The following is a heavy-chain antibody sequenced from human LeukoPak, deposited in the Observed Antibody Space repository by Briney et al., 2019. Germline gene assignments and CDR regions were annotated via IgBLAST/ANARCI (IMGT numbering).Heavy chain of an antibody. Sequence: SETLSLTCAVYGGSFSGYYWSWIRQPPGKGLEWIGEINHSGSTNYNPSLKSRVTISVDTSKNQFSLKLSSVTAADTAVYYCVRDWGYDSSGYWQKYFDTWGQGTLVTVSS. J-gene: IGHJ4*02. D-gene: IGHD3-22*01. CDR2: INHSGST. CDR1: GGSFSGYY. V-gene: IGHV4-34*01. CDR3: VRDWGYDSSGYWQKYFDT.